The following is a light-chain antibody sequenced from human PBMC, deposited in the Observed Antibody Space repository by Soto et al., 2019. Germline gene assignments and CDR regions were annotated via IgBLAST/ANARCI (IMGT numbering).Light chain of an antibody. CDR3: LCYDSNLSVF. J-gene: IGLJ1*01. Sequence: QSVLTQPPSVSGAPGQRVTISCNGSSSNIGAGYAVHWYQQLPGTAPKLLIYGNNNRPSGVPDRFSGSKSGTSASLAITGLQAEDETDYYCLCYDSNLSVFFGTGTKLTVL. V-gene: IGLV1-40*01. CDR1: SSNIGAGYA. CDR2: GNN.